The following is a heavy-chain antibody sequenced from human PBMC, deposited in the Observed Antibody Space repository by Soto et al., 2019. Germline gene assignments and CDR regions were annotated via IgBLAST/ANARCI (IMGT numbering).Heavy chain of an antibody. CDR2: IYSGGST. CDR1: GFTVSSNY. Sequence: PGGSLRLSCAASGFTVSSNYMSWVRQAPGKGLEWVSVIYSGGSTYYADSVKGRFTISRDNSKNTLYLQMNSLRAEDTAVYYCARVPLWFGAPGGWFDPWGQGTLVTASS. CDR3: ARVPLWFGAPGGWFDP. D-gene: IGHD3-10*01. J-gene: IGHJ5*02. V-gene: IGHV3-66*01.